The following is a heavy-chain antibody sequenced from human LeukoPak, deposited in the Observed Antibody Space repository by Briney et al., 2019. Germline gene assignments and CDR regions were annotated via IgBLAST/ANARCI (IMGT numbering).Heavy chain of an antibody. CDR1: GGSISSYY. V-gene: IGHV4-59*01. CDR2: IYYSGST. Sequence: KASETLSLTCTVSGGSISSYYWSWIRQPPGKGLEWIGYIYYSGSTNYNPSLKSRVTISGDTSKNQFSLKLRSVTAADTAVYYCARVTGYIVEDYFDYWGQGTLVTVSS. CDR3: ARVTGYIVEDYFDY. J-gene: IGHJ4*02. D-gene: IGHD3-22*01.